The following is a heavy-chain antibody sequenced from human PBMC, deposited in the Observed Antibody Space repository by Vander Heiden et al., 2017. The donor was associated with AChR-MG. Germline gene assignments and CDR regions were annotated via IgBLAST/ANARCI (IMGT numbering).Heavy chain of an antibody. CDR1: GYTFTGYY. CDR3: ARDIQEERPKVNWFDP. CDR2: INPNSGGT. D-gene: IGHD1-1*01. J-gene: IGHJ5*02. Sequence: QVQLVQSGAEVKKPGASVKVSCKASGYTFTGYYMHWLRQAPVQGLEWMGWINPNSGGTNYAQKFQGRVTMTRDTSISTAYMELSRLRSDDTAVYYCARDIQEERPKVNWFDPWGQGTLVTVSS. V-gene: IGHV1-2*02.